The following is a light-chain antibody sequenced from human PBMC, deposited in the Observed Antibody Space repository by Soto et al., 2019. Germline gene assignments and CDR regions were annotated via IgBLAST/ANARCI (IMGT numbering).Light chain of an antibody. J-gene: IGKJ4*01. CDR1: EGINIC. Sequence: SQMTQSRSSVSAAVGDRVTITCRASEGINICLDWYQQKPGKAPQLLISAASTLRSWVPSRFSGSGSGTDFILTISNLQPADFATYFCQQANSFPLTFGGGTRVEI. CDR3: QQANSFPLT. CDR2: AAS. V-gene: IGKV1-12*01.